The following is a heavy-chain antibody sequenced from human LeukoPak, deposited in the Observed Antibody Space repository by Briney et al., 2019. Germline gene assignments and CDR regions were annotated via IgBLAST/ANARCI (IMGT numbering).Heavy chain of an antibody. J-gene: IGHJ3*02. CDR1: GYTFTSYS. D-gene: IGHD3-22*01. V-gene: IGHV7-4-1*02. CDR2: INTNTGNP. Sequence: GASVKVSCKASGYTFTSYSMNWVRQAPGQGLEWLGWINTNTGNPTYAQGFTGRFVFSLDTSVNTAYLQISGLKAEDTAVYYCARVVHPYDYESSGLTYDAFDIWGQGTMVTVSS. CDR3: ARVVHPYDYESSGLTYDAFDI.